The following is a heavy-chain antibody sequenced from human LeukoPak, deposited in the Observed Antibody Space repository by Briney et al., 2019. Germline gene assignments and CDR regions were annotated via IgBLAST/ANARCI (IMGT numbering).Heavy chain of an antibody. Sequence: PEGSLRLSCAASGFTFSSYSMNWVRQAPGKGLEWVSYISSSSTIYYADSVKGRFTIFRDNAKNSLYLQMNSLRDEDTAVYYCAREGPKTGYSSGWLDYWGQGTLVTVSS. CDR2: ISSSSTI. J-gene: IGHJ4*02. V-gene: IGHV3-48*02. D-gene: IGHD6-19*01. CDR1: GFTFSSYS. CDR3: AREGPKTGYSSGWLDY.